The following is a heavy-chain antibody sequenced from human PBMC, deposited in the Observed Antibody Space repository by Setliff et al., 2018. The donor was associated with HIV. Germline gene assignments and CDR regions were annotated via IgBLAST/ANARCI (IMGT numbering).Heavy chain of an antibody. Sequence: SVKVSCKSSGGTFSSYVINWVRQAPGQGLEWMGGISPVFGTANYAQKFQDRVTITVDESTNTAYMELNSLRSDDTAVYYCARDFYDSSGYLNLGFDYWGQGSLVTVSS. CDR2: ISPVFGTA. J-gene: IGHJ4*02. CDR1: GGTFSSYV. D-gene: IGHD3-22*01. V-gene: IGHV1-69*13. CDR3: ARDFYDSSGYLNLGFDY.